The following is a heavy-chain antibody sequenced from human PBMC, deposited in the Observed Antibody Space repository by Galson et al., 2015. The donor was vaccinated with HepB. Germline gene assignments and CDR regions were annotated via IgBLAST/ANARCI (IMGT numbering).Heavy chain of an antibody. CDR2: ISAYNGNT. CDR1: GYSFTGYY. V-gene: IGHV1-18*04. CDR3: ARAKGKLVGAEWFDP. D-gene: IGHD1-26*01. Sequence: SVKVSCKASGYSFTGYYMHWVRQAPGQGLEWMGWISAYNGNTNYAQKLQGRVTMTTDTSTSTAYMELRSLRSDDTAVYYCARAKGKLVGAEWFDPWGQGALVTVSS. J-gene: IGHJ5*02.